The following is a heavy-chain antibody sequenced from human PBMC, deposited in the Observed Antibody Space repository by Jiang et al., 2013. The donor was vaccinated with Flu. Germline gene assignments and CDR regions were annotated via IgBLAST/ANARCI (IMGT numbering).Heavy chain of an antibody. CDR1: DFSFSRFW. D-gene: IGHD4-11*01. CDR2: MSGDGSRT. J-gene: IGHJ4*02. Sequence: VQLVESGGGLVQPGGSLRLSCAASDFSFSRFWMHWVRQAPGKGLMWVARMSGDGSRTAYADSVKGRFTISRDNAKITLYLQMNSLRGEDTAVYFCARDMGNYAILDYWGQGTLVSVSS. V-gene: IGHV3-74*01. CDR3: ARDMGNYAILDY.